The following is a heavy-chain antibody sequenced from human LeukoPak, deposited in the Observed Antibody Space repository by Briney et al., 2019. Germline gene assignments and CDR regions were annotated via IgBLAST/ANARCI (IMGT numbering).Heavy chain of an antibody. J-gene: IGHJ4*02. D-gene: IGHD3-10*01. Sequence: APVTVSCTASGYTFTSYAMHWVRQAPGQRLEWMGWINAGNGNTKYSQKFQGRVTITRDTSAGTAYMELSSLRSEDTAVYYCARVRWFGVLDYWGQGTLVTVSS. CDR1: GYTFTSYA. CDR3: ARVRWFGVLDY. V-gene: IGHV1-3*01. CDR2: INAGNGNT.